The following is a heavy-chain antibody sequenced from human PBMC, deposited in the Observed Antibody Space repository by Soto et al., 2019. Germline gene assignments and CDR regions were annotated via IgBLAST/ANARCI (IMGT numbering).Heavy chain of an antibody. D-gene: IGHD3-22*01. V-gene: IGHV4-30-2*01. Sequence: SXTLSLTCAVSGGSISSGGYSWSWIRQPPGKGLEWIGYIYHSGSTYYNPSLKSRVTISVDRSKNQFSLKLSSVTAADTAVYYCARDLYYSSGYYWYDWHAPRSQGTLVPVSS. CDR2: IYHSGST. CDR1: GGSISSGGYS. J-gene: IGHJ5*02. CDR3: ARDLYYSSGYYWYDWHAP.